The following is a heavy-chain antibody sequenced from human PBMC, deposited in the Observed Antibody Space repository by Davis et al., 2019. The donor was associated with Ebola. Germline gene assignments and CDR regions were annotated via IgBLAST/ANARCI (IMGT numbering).Heavy chain of an antibody. Sequence: GGSLRLSCAASGFTFSDYYMSWIRQAPGKGLEWVSSISSSSSYIYYADSVKGRFTISRDNAKNSLYLQMNSLHQGPIGLPPGTLLQEHLWG. J-gene: IGHJ6*01. CDR2: ISSSSSYI. V-gene: IGHV3-11*03. CDR3: TLLQEHL. CDR1: GFTFSDYY.